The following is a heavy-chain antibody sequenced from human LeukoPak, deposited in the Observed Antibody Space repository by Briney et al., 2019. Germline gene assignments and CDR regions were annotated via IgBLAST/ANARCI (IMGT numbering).Heavy chain of an antibody. CDR1: GFTFSSDW. J-gene: IGHJ3*02. V-gene: IGHV3-74*01. D-gene: IGHD3-10*01. CDR3: YGSGSHWTSDI. Sequence: GGSLRLSCVASGFTFSSDWMHWVRQAPGKGLVWVSRINSDGTNIRYADSVKGRFTISRDNAKNTLYLQMNSLRAEDSGLYYCYGSGSHWTSDIWGQGTMVTVSS. CDR2: INSDGTNI.